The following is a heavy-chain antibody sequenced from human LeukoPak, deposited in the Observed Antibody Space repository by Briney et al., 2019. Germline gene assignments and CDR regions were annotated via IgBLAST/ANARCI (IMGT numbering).Heavy chain of an antibody. Sequence: GGSLSLSRVASGFTFSSYWMHWVRQDPRKGLVWVSRISGDGRNINYADSVRGRFTISRDNAKNTLYLQMNTLRVEDTAVYYCTRDLMDYDVSTGLHHYYMDVWGQGTTVTVSS. CDR2: ISGDGRNI. V-gene: IGHV3-74*01. J-gene: IGHJ6*02. CDR3: TRDLMDYDVSTGLHHYYMDV. D-gene: IGHD3-9*01. CDR1: GFTFSSYW.